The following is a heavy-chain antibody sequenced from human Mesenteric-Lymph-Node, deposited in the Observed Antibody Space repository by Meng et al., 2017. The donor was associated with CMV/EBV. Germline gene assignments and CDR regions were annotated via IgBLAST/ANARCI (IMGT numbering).Heavy chain of an antibody. J-gene: IGHJ4*02. CDR1: GFTVSSNY. CDR2: ISWNSGSI. CDR3: AKSARRDYFDY. D-gene: IGHD6-25*01. Sequence: SLKISCAASGFTVSSNYMSWVRQAPGKGLEWVSGISWNSGSIGYADSVKGRFTISRDNAKNSLYLQMNSLRAEDTALYYCAKSARRDYFDYWGQGTLVTVSS. V-gene: IGHV3-9*01.